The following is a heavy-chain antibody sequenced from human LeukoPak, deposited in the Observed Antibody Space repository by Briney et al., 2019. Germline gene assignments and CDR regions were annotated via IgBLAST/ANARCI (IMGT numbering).Heavy chain of an antibody. CDR2: ISYDGSNK. Sequence: GGSLRLSCAASGFTFSSYAMHWVRQAPGKGLEWVAVISYDGSNKYYADSVKGRFTISRDNAKNSLYLQMNSLRAEDTAVYYCARDPTSSWYVGYYDYWGQGTLVTVSS. CDR3: ARDPTSSWYVGYYDY. D-gene: IGHD6-13*01. V-gene: IGHV3-30*14. J-gene: IGHJ4*02. CDR1: GFTFSSYA.